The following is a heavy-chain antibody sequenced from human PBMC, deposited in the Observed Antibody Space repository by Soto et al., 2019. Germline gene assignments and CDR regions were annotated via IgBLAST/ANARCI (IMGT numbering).Heavy chain of an antibody. CDR2: ISGSGSNT. D-gene: IGHD3-22*01. CDR3: VKGTGYYDSSAYYNY. Sequence: HPGGSLRLSCAASGFTFSSYAMYWVRQAPGKGLEWVSAISGSGSNTHYADSVKGRFTISRDNSKNTVYLQMNSLRVEDTALYYCVKGTGYYDSSAYYNYWGQGTLVTVSS. CDR1: GFTFSSYA. V-gene: IGHV3-23*01. J-gene: IGHJ4*02.